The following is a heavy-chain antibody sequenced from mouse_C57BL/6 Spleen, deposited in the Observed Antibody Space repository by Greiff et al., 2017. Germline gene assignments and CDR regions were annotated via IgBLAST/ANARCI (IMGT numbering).Heavy chain of an antibody. CDR3: ARGDGYDLLDYYAMDY. J-gene: IGHJ4*01. D-gene: IGHD2-2*01. V-gene: IGHV1-55*01. Sequence: QVQLQQPGAELVKPGASVKMSCKASGYTFTSYWITWVKQRPGQGLEWIGDIYPGSGSTNYNEKFKSKATLTVDTSSSTAYMQLSSLTSEDSAVYYCARGDGYDLLDYYAMDYWGQGTSVTVSS. CDR2: IYPGSGST. CDR1: GYTFTSYW.